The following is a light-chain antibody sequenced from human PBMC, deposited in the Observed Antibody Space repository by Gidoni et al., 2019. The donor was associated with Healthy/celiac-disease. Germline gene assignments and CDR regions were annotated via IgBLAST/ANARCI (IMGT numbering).Light chain of an antibody. CDR1: SSDVGGYNY. Sequence: QSALTQPASVSGFPGPSITISCTGTSSDVGGYNYVSWYQQHPGKAPKLMIYEVSNRPPGVSNRFSGSKSGNTASLTISGLQAEDEADYYCSSYTSSSTRVFGGGTKLTVL. CDR2: EVS. J-gene: IGLJ2*01. V-gene: IGLV2-14*01. CDR3: SSYTSSSTRV.